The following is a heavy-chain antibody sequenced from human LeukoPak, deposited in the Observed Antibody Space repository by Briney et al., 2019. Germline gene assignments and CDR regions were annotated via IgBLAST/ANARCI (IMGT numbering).Heavy chain of an antibody. Sequence: GGSLRPSCAASGFTSSSNTMNWFRQAPGKGRDGVSYFSSSSRTISYADSVKGRFAISRDNAKNSLYLQMNSLRAEDTAVYYCARAGYGGSTTGWFDPWGQGTLVTVSS. J-gene: IGHJ5*02. CDR3: ARAGYGGSTTGWFDP. D-gene: IGHD4-23*01. V-gene: IGHV3-48*04. CDR1: GFTSSSNT. CDR2: FSSSSRTI.